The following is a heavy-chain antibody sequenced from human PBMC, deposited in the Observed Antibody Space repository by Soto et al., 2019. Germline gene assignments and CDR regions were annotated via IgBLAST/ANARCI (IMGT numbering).Heavy chain of an antibody. Sequence: AAVKVACKASGGTFSGYGSSWVRQAPGQGLEWMGWISPNHVNTYYAQRIQGRVTMTADTSTSTAYMELRSLGSADTAVYFCPRDLDGSGNYYTDYWRQGTLVTVSS. D-gene: IGHD3-10*01. CDR3: PRDLDGSGNYYTDY. J-gene: IGHJ4*02. CDR1: GGTFSGYG. V-gene: IGHV1-18*01. CDR2: ISPNHVNT.